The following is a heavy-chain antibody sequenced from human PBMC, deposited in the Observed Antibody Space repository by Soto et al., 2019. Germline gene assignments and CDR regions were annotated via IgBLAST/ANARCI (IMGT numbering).Heavy chain of an antibody. Sequence: GGSLRLSCAASGFTFSSYNMDWVRQAPGKGLEWVSSISSSSSYIYYADSVKGRFTISRDNAKNSLYLQMNSLRDEDTAVYYCARGPSSSPFNWFDPWVQVTLVTVSS. CDR1: GFTFSSYN. CDR2: ISSSSSYI. CDR3: ARGPSSSPFNWFDP. D-gene: IGHD6-6*01. V-gene: IGHV3-21*01. J-gene: IGHJ5*02.